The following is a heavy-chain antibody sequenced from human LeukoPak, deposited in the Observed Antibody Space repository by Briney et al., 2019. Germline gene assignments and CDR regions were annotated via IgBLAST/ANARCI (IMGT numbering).Heavy chain of an antibody. Sequence: PGGSLRLSCAASGFTFSSFWMAWVRQAPGKGLEWVANIKQDGSLQYYGDSVKGRFTISRDNAKNSLYLQMNSQRAEDTALYYCATSYDSSGCDWGQGTLVTVSS. CDR1: GFTFSSFW. CDR2: IKQDGSLQ. D-gene: IGHD3-22*01. V-gene: IGHV3-7*01. CDR3: ATSYDSSGCD. J-gene: IGHJ4*02.